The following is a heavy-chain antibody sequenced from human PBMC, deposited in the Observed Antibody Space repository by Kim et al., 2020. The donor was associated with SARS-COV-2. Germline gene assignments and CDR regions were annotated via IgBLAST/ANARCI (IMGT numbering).Heavy chain of an antibody. CDR2: NTDGANQ. J-gene: IGHJ4*02. CDR3: TTAFEY. V-gene: IGHV3-74*01. Sequence: NTDGANQTYPDAGMGRFTISRDNSKNMVYLQMNSLGAEDTALYYCTTAFEYWGQGTLVTVSS.